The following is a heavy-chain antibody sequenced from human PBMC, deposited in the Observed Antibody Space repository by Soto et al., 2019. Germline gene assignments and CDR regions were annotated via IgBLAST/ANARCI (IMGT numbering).Heavy chain of an antibody. D-gene: IGHD3-16*01. CDR2: ISSSGDSK. CDR1: GFTFSDYY. V-gene: IGHV3-11*06. J-gene: IGHJ4*02. CDR3: ARGWVKGSTSGGQVYN. Sequence: QVQVVESGGGLVKPGGSLRLSCAASGFTFSDYYMSWIRQAPGKGLEWVSFISSSGDSKKYADSVKGRFTISRDNAKNSLYLQLNSRRGEDTAVYYGARGWVKGSTSGGQVYNWGQGTLVTVSS.